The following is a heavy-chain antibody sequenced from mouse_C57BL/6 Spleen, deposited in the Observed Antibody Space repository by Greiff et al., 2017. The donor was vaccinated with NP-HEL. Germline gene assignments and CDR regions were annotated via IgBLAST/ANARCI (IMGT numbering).Heavy chain of an antibody. J-gene: IGHJ3*01. D-gene: IGHD2-5*01. CDR3: VSVDYSNYPFAY. CDR1: GFTFNTYA. Sequence: EVQLVESGGGLVQPKGSLKLSCAASGFTFNTYAMHWVRQAPGKGLEWVARIRSKSSNYATYYADSVKDRFTISRDDSQSMRYLQMNNLKTEDTAMYYCVSVDYSNYPFAYWGQGTLVTVSA. CDR2: IRSKSSNYAT. V-gene: IGHV10-3*01.